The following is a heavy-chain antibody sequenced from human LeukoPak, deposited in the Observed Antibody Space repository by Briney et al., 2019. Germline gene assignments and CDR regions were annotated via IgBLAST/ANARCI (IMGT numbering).Heavy chain of an antibody. V-gene: IGHV3-23*01. CDR3: AKDPGWFGEDKNWYFDL. D-gene: IGHD3-10*01. Sequence: GTSLRLSCAASGFTFSSSAMSWVRQAPGKGLEWVSAISNNGGYTYNADSVQGRFTISRDNSKSTLCLQMNSLRAEDTAVYYCAKDPGWFGEDKNWYFDLWGRGTLVTVSS. CDR1: GFTFSSSA. CDR2: ISNNGGYT. J-gene: IGHJ2*01.